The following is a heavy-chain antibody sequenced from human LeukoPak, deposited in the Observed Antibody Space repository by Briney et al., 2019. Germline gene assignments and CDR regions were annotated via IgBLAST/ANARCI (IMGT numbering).Heavy chain of an antibody. CDR3: ARGGIAARFAY. J-gene: IGHJ4*02. V-gene: IGHV3-48*03. CDR1: GFTFSSYE. D-gene: IGHD6-6*01. Sequence: GGSLRLSCAASGFTFSSYEMNWVRQAPGKGLEWVSYISSGSSSMFYADSVKGLFTISRDNSKNSLYLQMNSLRVEDTAVYYCARGGIAARFAYWGQGTLVTVSS. CDR2: ISSGSSSM.